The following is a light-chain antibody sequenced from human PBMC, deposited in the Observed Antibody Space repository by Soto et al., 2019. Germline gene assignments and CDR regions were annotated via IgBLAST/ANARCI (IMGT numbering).Light chain of an antibody. CDR1: QSVSTS. J-gene: IGKJ4*01. CDR3: QQRSKWPLT. V-gene: IGKV3-11*01. CDR2: DAA. Sequence: EIVLTQSPVTLSLSPGERATTSCRASQSVSTSLDWYQQKPGQSPRLLIYDAAHRATGIPVRFSGGGSGTDFTLTISSLEPEDSAVYYCQQRSKWPLTFGGGTKVDIK.